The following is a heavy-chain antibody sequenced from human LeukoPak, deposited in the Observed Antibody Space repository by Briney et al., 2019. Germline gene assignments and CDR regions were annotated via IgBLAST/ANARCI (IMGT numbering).Heavy chain of an antibody. V-gene: IGHV1-2*02. CDR1: EYTFSVYH. Sequence: ASVKVSCKASEYTFSVYHIHWVRLAPGQGLEWMAWINPNSGDTNYAQKFQGRVTMTRDTSISTAYMEVSRLGSDDTAMYYCATMGATNFDHWGQGTLVTVSS. CDR3: ATMGATNFDH. CDR2: INPNSGDT. J-gene: IGHJ4*02. D-gene: IGHD1-26*01.